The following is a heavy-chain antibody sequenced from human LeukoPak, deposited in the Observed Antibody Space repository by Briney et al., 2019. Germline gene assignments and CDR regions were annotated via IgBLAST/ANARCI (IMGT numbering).Heavy chain of an antibody. J-gene: IGHJ4*02. Sequence: GGSLRLSCAASGFTFSSYWMHWVRHAPGKGLVWVSRINSDGSSTSYADSVKGRFTISRDNAKNTLYLQMNSLRAEDAAVYYCARDLGKYYYDSSGYYDTWYFDYWGQGTLVTVSS. CDR2: INSDGSST. D-gene: IGHD3-22*01. CDR3: ARDLGKYYYDSSGYYDTWYFDY. V-gene: IGHV3-74*01. CDR1: GFTFSSYW.